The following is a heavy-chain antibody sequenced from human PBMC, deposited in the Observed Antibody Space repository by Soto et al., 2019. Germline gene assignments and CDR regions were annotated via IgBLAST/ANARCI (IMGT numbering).Heavy chain of an antibody. Sequence: PGGSLRLSCAASGFTFSSYEMNWVRQAPGKGLEWVSYISSSGSTIYYADSVKGRFTISRDNAKNSLYLQMNSLRAEDTAVYYCARAYGSGGYYVWFDPWGQGTLVTVSS. D-gene: IGHD3-10*01. CDR3: ARAYGSGGYYVWFDP. CDR2: ISSSGSTI. CDR1: GFTFSSYE. J-gene: IGHJ5*02. V-gene: IGHV3-48*03.